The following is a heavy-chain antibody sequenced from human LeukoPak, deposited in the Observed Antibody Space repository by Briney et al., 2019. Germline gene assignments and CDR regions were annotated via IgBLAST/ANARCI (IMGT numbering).Heavy chain of an antibody. V-gene: IGHV4-39*02. CDR1: GGSISSSSYY. CDR3: AREGYSGSDFDS. J-gene: IGHJ4*02. CDR2: IYYSGST. D-gene: IGHD2-21*01. Sequence: SETLSLTRTVSGGSISSSSYYWGWIRQPPEKGLEWIGTIYYSGSTYYNPSLRSRVTISVDTSKNQFSLKLSSVTAADTAVYYCAREGYSGSDFDSWGQGTLVTVSS.